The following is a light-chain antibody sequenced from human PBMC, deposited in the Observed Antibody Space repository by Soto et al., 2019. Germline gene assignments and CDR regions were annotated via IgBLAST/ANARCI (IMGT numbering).Light chain of an antibody. V-gene: IGKV1-5*01. J-gene: IGKJ5*01. CDR2: DAL. CDR3: QQLNSYPIT. CDR1: QSITNR. Sequence: DLQMTQSPSTLSASVGDRVAITCRAGQSITNRLAWYQLKPGKAPKVLIYDALNLESGVPSRFSGSGSGTDFTLTISSLQPEDVATYYCQQLNSYPITFGQGTRLEIK.